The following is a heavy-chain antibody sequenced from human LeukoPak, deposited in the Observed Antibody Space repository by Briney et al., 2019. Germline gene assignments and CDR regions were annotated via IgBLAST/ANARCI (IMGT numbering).Heavy chain of an antibody. V-gene: IGHV4-34*01. D-gene: IGHD3-10*01. CDR1: GGSFSGYY. CDR2: INHSGST. Sequence: PSETLSLTCAVYGGSFSGYYWSWIRQPPGKGLEWIGEINHSGSTNYNPSLKGRVTISVDTSKNQFSLKLSSVTAADTAVYYCARGYYYGSGSPSRFDPWGQGTLVTVSS. CDR3: ARGYYYGSGSPSRFDP. J-gene: IGHJ5*02.